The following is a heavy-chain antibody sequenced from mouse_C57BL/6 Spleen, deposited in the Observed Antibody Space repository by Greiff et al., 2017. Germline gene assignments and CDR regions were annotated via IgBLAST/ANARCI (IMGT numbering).Heavy chain of an antibody. CDR2: ISSGGSYT. D-gene: IGHD2-10*02. J-gene: IGHJ4*01. CDR1: GFTFSSYG. CDR3: ARQGTSKSAMDY. V-gene: IGHV5-6*01. Sequence: EVKLMESGGDLVKPEGSLKLSCAASGFTFSSYGMSWVRQTPDKRLEWVATISSGGSYTYYPDSVKGRFTISRDNAKNTLYLQMSSLKSEDTAMYYCARQGTSKSAMDYWGQGTSVTVSS.